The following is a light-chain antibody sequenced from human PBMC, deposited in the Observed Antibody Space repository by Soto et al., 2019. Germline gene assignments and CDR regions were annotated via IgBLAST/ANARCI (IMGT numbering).Light chain of an antibody. CDR3: AAWDDRLNAGV. CDR2: TTN. V-gene: IGLV1-44*01. CDR1: SSNIGSNG. Sequence: QSVLTQPPSASGTPGQRVPISCSGGSSNIGSNGVNWYQQVPGTAPKLLIHTTNQRPSGVPDRFSASKSGTSASLAISGLQSEDEADYYCAAWDDRLNAGVFGGGTKVTVL. J-gene: IGLJ3*02.